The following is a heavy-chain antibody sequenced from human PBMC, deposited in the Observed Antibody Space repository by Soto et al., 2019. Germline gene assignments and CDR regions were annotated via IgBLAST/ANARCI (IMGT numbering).Heavy chain of an antibody. J-gene: IGHJ4*02. V-gene: IGHV4-39*02. CDR2: INYSGST. Sequence: SETLSLTCTVSGASIISSSYYWGWIRQPPGKGLEWIGSINYSGSTYYNPSLKSRVTISADTSKNQFSLKLRSVTAADTAVYYCARDSSGRHDYWGQGTLVTVSS. CDR3: ARDSSGRHDY. D-gene: IGHD3-22*01. CDR1: GASIISSSYY.